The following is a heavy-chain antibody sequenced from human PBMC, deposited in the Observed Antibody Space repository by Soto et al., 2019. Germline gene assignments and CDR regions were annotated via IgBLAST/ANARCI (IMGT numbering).Heavy chain of an antibody. CDR3: ARETPGWNPFDF. CDR2: ISYDGSNK. Sequence: GGSLRLSCAASGFTFSRYVMHWVRQAPGKRLKKVALISYDGSNKQYEDSVKGRFTIYRDNSKNTLYLQVNSLRAEDTAVYYCARETPGWNPFDFWGQGTQVTVSS. J-gene: IGHJ4*02. CDR1: GFTFSRYV. D-gene: IGHD1-1*01. V-gene: IGHV3-30*03.